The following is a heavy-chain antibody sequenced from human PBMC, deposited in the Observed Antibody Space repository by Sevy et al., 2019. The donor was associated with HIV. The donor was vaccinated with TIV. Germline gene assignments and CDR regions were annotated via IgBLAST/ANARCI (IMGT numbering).Heavy chain of an antibody. CDR3: ARDLIVVVPAANQYFYYGMDV. CDR2: IWYEGSNK. D-gene: IGHD2-2*01. Sequence: GESLKISCGASGFTFTSYGMHWVRQAPGKGLEWVAVIWYEGSNKYYADSVKGRFTISRDNSKNTLYLQKNSLRAQDTAVYYCARDLIVVVPAANQYFYYGMDVWGQGTTVTVSS. CDR1: GFTFTSYG. J-gene: IGHJ6*02. V-gene: IGHV3-33*01.